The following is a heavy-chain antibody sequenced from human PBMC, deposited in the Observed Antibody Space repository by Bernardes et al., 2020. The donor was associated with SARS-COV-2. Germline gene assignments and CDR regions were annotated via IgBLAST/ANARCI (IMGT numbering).Heavy chain of an antibody. Sequence: GGSLRLSCGASGFTFSNYWMTWVRQAPGKGLEWVANIKQDGSEKYYVDSVKGRFTISRDNAKNSLYLQMNSLRVEDTAVYYCARVKPSGYYYVPSGYFDYWGQGTLVTVSS. CDR3: ARVKPSGYYYVPSGYFDY. J-gene: IGHJ4*02. CDR2: IKQDGSEK. V-gene: IGHV3-7*03. D-gene: IGHD3-22*01. CDR1: GFTFSNYW.